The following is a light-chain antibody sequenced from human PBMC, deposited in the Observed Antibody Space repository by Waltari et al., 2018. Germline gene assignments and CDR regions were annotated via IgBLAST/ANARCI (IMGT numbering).Light chain of an antibody. CDR1: QSVNSSY. CDR2: GAS. V-gene: IGKV3-20*01. J-gene: IGKJ5*01. CDR3: QYADTSLIT. Sequence: EIALTQSPGTLSLSPGERATPPCRASQSVNSSYLAWYHHKPGQAPRLLIYGASNRATGIPDRFSGSGSGTDFTLTINRLEPEDFAVYYCQYADTSLITFGQGTRLEIK.